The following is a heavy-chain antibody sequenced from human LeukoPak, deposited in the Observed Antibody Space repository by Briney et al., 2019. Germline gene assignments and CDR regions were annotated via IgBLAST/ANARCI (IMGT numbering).Heavy chain of an antibody. J-gene: IGHJ4*02. CDR2: IIPIFGTA. V-gene: IGHV1-69*13. CDR3: ARSGHEWIQLWADRSFDY. CDR1: GGTFSSYA. D-gene: IGHD5-18*01. Sequence: SVKVSCKASGGTFSSYAISWVRQAPGQGLEWMGGIIPIFGTANYAQKFQGRVTITADESTSTAYMELSSLRSEDTAVYYCARSGHEWIQLWADRSFDYWGQGTLVTVSS.